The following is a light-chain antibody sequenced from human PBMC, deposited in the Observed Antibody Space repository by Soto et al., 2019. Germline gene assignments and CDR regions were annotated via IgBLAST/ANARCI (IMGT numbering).Light chain of an antibody. CDR1: QSISSW. J-gene: IGKJ1*01. V-gene: IGKV1-5*03. CDR2: KAA. CDR3: QQNNSYPWT. Sequence: DIQMNQSPSTLSASVGDRVTITCRASQSISSWLAWYQQKPGKAPKLLICKAASLESGVPSRFSGSGSGTEFTLTISILQPDDFATYCCQQNNSYPWTFGQGTKVELK.